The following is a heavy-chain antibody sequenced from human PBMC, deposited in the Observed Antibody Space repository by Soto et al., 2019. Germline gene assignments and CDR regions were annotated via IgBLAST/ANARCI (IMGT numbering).Heavy chain of an antibody. Sequence: GESLKISCKGSGYSFTNYWIAWVRQMPGKGLEYMGIIYPSDSTTRYSPSFQGQVTISADKSISTAYLQWNSLKASDTAMYYCARHGFYGDYSSNYFDPWGQGTLVTVSS. CDR3: ARHGFYGDYSSNYFDP. V-gene: IGHV5-51*01. D-gene: IGHD4-17*01. J-gene: IGHJ5*02. CDR1: GYSFTNYW. CDR2: IYPSDSTT.